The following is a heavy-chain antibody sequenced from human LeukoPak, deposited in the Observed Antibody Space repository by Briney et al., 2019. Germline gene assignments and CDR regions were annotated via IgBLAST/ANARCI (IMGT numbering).Heavy chain of an antibody. D-gene: IGHD3-3*01. CDR3: VKEGYYDFWSGYHPAEYFQH. CDR1: GFTFSSYA. Sequence: GGSLRLSCSASGFTFSSYAMHWVRQAPGKGLEYVSAISSNGGSTYYADSVKGRFTISRDNSKNTLYLQISSLRAEDTAVYYCVKEGYYDFWSGYHPAEYFQHWGQGTLVTVSS. CDR2: ISSNGGST. J-gene: IGHJ1*01. V-gene: IGHV3-64D*06.